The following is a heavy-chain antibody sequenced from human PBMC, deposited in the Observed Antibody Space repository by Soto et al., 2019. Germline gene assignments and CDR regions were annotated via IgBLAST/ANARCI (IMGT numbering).Heavy chain of an antibody. CDR1: GFTFSTYA. Sequence: EVQLLESGGGLVQPGGSLRLSWTASGFTFSTYAMTWVRQAPGKGLEWVSAISGGGGPTYYADSVKGRFTISRDNSKNTLYLQMNSLRADDTAVYYCAKVSRFLDSGLIWGQGTLVTVSS. CDR3: AKVSRFLDSGLI. D-gene: IGHD3-10*01. J-gene: IGHJ3*02. V-gene: IGHV3-23*01. CDR2: ISGGGGPT.